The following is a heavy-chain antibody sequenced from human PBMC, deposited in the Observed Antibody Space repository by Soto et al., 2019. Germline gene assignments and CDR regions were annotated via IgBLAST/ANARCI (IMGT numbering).Heavy chain of an antibody. Sequence: EVQLWESGGGLVQPGGSLRLSCAASGFTFSSYAMSWVRQAPGKGLEWVSAISGSGGSTYYADPVKGRFTISRDNSKNTLYLQMNSLVAEDTAVYFCTKLGLGRNLYYYYYGMDVWGQGTTVTVSS. CDR2: ISGSGGST. CDR1: GFTFSSYA. CDR3: TKLGLGRNLYYYYYGMDV. V-gene: IGHV3-23*01. J-gene: IGHJ6*02. D-gene: IGHD1-7*01.